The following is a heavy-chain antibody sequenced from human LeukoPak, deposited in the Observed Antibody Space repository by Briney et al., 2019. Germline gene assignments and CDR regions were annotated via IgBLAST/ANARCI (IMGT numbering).Heavy chain of an antibody. V-gene: IGHV3-21*01. D-gene: IGHD2-15*01. CDR1: GFTFSSYS. CDR3: ARSGDFDY. CDR2: ISGSSTSI. Sequence: PGGSLRLSCAASGFTFSSYSMNWVRQAPGKGLEWVSSISGSSTSIYSADSVKGRFTISRDNAKNSLYLQLNSLRTEDTAVYYCARSGDFDYWGQGTLVTVSS. J-gene: IGHJ4*02.